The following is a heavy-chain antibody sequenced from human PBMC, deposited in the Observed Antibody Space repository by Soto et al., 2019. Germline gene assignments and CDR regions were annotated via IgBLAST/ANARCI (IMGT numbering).Heavy chain of an antibody. J-gene: IGHJ6*02. D-gene: IGHD1-26*01. V-gene: IGHV1-69*01. CDR3: ARALTTRWELISYYGMDV. CDR2: IIPLFGTP. Sequence: QVQLMQSGAEVKKPGSSVKVSCRASGGTFSTYAISWVRQAPGLGLEWMGGIIPLFGTPNYAQKFQGRVTITADESTSTAYMELNNLRSEDTTVYYCARALTTRWELISYYGMDVWGQGTTVTVSS. CDR1: GGTFSTYA.